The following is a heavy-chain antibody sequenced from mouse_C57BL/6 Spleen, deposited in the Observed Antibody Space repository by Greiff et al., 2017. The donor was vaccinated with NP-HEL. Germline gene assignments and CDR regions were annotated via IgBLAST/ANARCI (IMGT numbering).Heavy chain of an antibody. CDR2: IDPETGGT. D-gene: IGHD2-4*01. J-gene: IGHJ2*01. CDR3: TDYDYDERSFDY. CDR1: GYTFTDYE. V-gene: IGHV1-15*01. Sequence: VQLQQSGAELVRPGASVTLSCKASGYTFTDYEMHWVKQTPVHGLEWIGAIDPETGGTAYNQKFKGKAILTADKSSSTAYMELRSLTSEDSAVYYCTDYDYDERSFDYWGRGTTLTVSS.